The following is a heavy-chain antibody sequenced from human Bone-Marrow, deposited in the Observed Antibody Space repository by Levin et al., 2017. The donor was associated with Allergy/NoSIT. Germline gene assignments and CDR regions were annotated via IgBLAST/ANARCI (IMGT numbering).Heavy chain of an antibody. Sequence: RTSETLSLTCAVSGGSISSGGYSWNWIRQPPGKGLEWIGYIYHSGSTFYNPSLKTPVTISLDRSKNQFSLKLTSVTAADTAVYYCAREELGKGGTRAFDIWGQGTMVTVSS. CDR2: IYHSGST. CDR1: GGSISSGGYS. D-gene: IGHD1-1*01. CDR3: AREELGKGGTRAFDI. J-gene: IGHJ3*02. V-gene: IGHV4-30-2*01.